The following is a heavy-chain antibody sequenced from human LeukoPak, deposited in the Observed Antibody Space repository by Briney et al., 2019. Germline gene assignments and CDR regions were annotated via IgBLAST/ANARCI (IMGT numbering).Heavy chain of an antibody. D-gene: IGHD4-17*01. Sequence: GGSLILSCAASGFTFSSYSMNWVRQAPGKGLEWVSSISSSSSYIYYADSVKGRFTISRDNAKNSLYLQMNSLRAEDTAVYYCARESEMLGYGDYGVDYWGQGTLVTVSS. J-gene: IGHJ4*02. V-gene: IGHV3-21*01. CDR1: GFTFSSYS. CDR2: ISSSSSYI. CDR3: ARESEMLGYGDYGVDY.